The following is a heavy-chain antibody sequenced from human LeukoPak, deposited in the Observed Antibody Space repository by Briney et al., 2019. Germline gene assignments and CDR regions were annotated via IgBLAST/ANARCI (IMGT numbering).Heavy chain of an antibody. J-gene: IGHJ4*02. V-gene: IGHV3-7*03. D-gene: IGHD3/OR15-3a*01. Sequence: GGSLRLSCAASGFTFGDTWMNWVRQVPGQGLEWVANIKQDGSEKFYVASVKGRFTISRDNGKSPLYLQMNSLRAEDTALYYCATSYDMGWLIGYWGQGTLVTVSS. CDR1: GFTFGDTW. CDR2: IKQDGSEK. CDR3: ATSYDMGWLIGY.